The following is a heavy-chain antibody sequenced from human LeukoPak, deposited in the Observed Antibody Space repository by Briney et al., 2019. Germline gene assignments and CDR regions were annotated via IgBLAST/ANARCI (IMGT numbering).Heavy chain of an antibody. CDR1: GDSISSSGYY. D-gene: IGHD2-2*01. Sequence: SETLSLTCTVSGDSISSSGYYWGWIRQPPGRGLEWIGSIFYGGNTYYNPSLKSRVTISVDTSKNQFSLRLSSVTAADTAVYYCAKRTAAEDFDYWGQGTLVTVSS. J-gene: IGHJ4*02. CDR3: AKRTAAEDFDY. V-gene: IGHV4-39*01. CDR2: IFYGGNT.